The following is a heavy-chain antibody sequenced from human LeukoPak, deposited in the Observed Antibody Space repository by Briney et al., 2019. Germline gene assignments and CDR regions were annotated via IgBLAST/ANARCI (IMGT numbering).Heavy chain of an antibody. Sequence: GGSLKLSCAASGFTFSSYWMTWVRQAPGKGLEWVATIKHDGSEDYYVDSVKGRFTISRDNAKSSMWLQMSSLRAEDTAVYYCARDSIIMVRGVNDYWGQGTLVTVSS. J-gene: IGHJ4*02. V-gene: IGHV3-7*01. CDR1: GFTFSSYW. D-gene: IGHD3-10*01. CDR3: ARDSIIMVRGVNDY. CDR2: IKHDGSED.